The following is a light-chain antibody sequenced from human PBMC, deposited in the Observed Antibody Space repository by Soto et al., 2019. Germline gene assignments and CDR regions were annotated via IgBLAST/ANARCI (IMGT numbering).Light chain of an antibody. CDR1: SSDVGGYNY. J-gene: IGLJ3*02. Sequence: QSALTQPASVSGSPGQSITISCTGTSSDVGGYNYVSWYQQHPGKAPKLMIYDVSNRPSGVSNRFSGSNSGNTASLTISGIQDESEADYYCSSSTSRSTRVFGGGTKLTVL. CDR3: SSSTSRSTRV. V-gene: IGLV2-14*01. CDR2: DVS.